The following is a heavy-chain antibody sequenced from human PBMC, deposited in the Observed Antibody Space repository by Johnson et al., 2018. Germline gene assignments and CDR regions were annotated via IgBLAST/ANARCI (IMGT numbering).Heavy chain of an antibody. J-gene: IGHJ6*03. CDR2: ISGTGGHT. CDR3: AKDGGVAVALRYVDV. V-gene: IGHV3-23*04. Sequence: VQLVQYGGGLVQPGGSLRLSCAASGFTFSNFAMDWVRQAPGKGLEWVSYISGTGGHTHYADSVKGRFTISRDNSRNTLYLQMHSLRAEDTALYYCAKDGGVAVALRYVDVWGKGTTVTVSS. CDR1: GFTFSNFA. D-gene: IGHD6-13*01.